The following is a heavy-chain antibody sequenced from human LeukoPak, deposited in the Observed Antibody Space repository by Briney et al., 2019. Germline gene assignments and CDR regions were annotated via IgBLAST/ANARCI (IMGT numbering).Heavy chain of an antibody. CDR3: ARDNSDYDILTGYFMDV. CDR1: GFTFSSYS. CDR2: ISSSSYI. Sequence: PGGSLRLSCAASGFTFSSYSMNWVRQAPGKGLEWVSSISSSSYIYYADSVKGRFTISRDNAKNSLYLQMNSLRAEDTAVYYCARDNSDYDILTGYFMDVWGKGTTVTVSS. J-gene: IGHJ6*03. V-gene: IGHV3-21*01. D-gene: IGHD3-9*01.